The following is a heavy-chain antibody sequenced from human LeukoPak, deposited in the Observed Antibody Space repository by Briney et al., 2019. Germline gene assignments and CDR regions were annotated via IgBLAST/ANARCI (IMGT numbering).Heavy chain of an antibody. CDR3: ASPYSSSSVVNY. D-gene: IGHD6-6*01. Sequence: GGSLRLSCEGSAFIFSGHWMNWVRQTPGKGLEWVASIKEDGSERQYVDSVKGRFSISRDNTKGSLFLQLNSLRAEDTAVYYCASPYSSSSVVNYWGQGTLVTVSS. CDR2: IKEDGSER. CDR1: AFIFSGHW. V-gene: IGHV3-7*03. J-gene: IGHJ4*02.